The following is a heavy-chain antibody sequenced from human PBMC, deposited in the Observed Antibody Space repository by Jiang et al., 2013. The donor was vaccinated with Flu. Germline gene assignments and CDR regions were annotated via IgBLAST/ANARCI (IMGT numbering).Heavy chain of an antibody. CDR3: ARKDYYTSGSYHFDD. CDR1: GYTFTRFP. CDR2: INPANGDT. Sequence: SGAEVKKPGASVRVSCEASGYTFTRFPVHWVRQAPGQSLEWMGWINPANGDTGSSQKFQGRVTITRDTSASTAYMELSSLRSEDTAVYYCARKDYYTSGSYHFDDWGPGTLVTGLL. V-gene: IGHV1-3*01. J-gene: IGHJ4*02. D-gene: IGHD3-10*01.